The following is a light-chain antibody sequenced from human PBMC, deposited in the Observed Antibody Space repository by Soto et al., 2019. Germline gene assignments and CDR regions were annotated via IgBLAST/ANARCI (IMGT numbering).Light chain of an antibody. J-gene: IGLJ2*01. Sequence: QAVVTQEASLTVSPGGTVTLTCASSTGAVTSGHYPYWFQQKPGQAPRTLIYETSTKQSWTPARFSGSLLGGKAVLTLSGAHPEDEAEYYCLLSYPTNRVFGGGTKLTVL. CDR3: LLSYPTNRV. CDR2: ETS. CDR1: TGAVTSGHY. V-gene: IGLV7-46*01.